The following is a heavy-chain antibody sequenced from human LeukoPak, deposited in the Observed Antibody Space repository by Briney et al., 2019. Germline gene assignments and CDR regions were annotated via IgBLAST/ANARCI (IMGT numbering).Heavy chain of an antibody. CDR3: ARGVWELLRRGVVDY. CDR1: GFTFSSYW. V-gene: IGHV3-74*01. Sequence: GGSLRLPCAASGFTFSSYWMHWVRQAPGKGLVWVSRINSDGSSTSYADSVKGRFTISRDNAKNTLYLQMNSLRAEDTAVYYCARGVWELLRRGVVDYWGQGTLVTVSS. D-gene: IGHD1-26*01. CDR2: INSDGSST. J-gene: IGHJ4*02.